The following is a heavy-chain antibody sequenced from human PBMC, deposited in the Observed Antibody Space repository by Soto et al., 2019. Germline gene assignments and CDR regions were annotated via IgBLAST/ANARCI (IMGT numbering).Heavy chain of an antibody. Sequence: SQNLSLTCAPSPHSLSTSIVTWNWTGQSPSRGLEWLGRTYYRSKWYNDYAESVKSRITINPDTSKNQFSLHLNSVTPEDTADYYCVRLIGNSWVDFWGQGILVTVSS. V-gene: IGHV6-1*01. CDR1: PHSLSTSIVT. CDR3: VRLIGNSWVDF. J-gene: IGHJ4*02. D-gene: IGHD1-26*01. CDR2: TYYRSKWYN.